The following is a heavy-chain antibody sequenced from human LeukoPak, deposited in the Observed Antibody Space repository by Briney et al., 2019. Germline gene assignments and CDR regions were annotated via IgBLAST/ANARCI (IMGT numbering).Heavy chain of an antibody. V-gene: IGHV3-23*01. CDR1: GFTLTIYA. CDR3: AKAPVSTCRGAYCYPFDY. J-gene: IGHJ4*02. D-gene: IGHD2-21*01. Sequence: GGSLRLSCAASGFTLTIYAMSWAGHAPPKGLEWVSAISDIVNTYHADSGKGRFTISRDSSNNTLFLQMNRLRPEDAAVYYCAKAPVSTCRGAYCYPFDYWGQGTLVTVSS. CDR2: ISDIVNT.